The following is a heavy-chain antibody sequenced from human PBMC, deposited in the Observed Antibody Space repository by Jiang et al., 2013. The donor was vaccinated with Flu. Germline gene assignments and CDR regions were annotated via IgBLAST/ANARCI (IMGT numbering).Heavy chain of an antibody. CDR3: ARESKKKLWFGETKYYGMDV. CDR1: GYTFTSYY. J-gene: IGHJ6*04. D-gene: IGHD3-10*01. V-gene: IGHV1-46*01. CDR2: INPSGGST. Sequence: SGAEVKKPGASVKVSCKASGYTFTSYYMHWVRQAPGQGLEWMGIINPSGGSTSYAQKFQGRVTMTRDTSTSTVYMELSSLRSEDTAVYYCARESKKKLWFGETKYYGMDVWGKGTTVTVSS.